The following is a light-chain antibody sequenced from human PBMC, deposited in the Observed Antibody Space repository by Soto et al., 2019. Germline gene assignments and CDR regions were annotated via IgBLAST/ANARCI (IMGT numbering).Light chain of an antibody. V-gene: IGLV1-36*01. CDR3: ASWDDSLKAWV. Sequence: QSVLTQPPSVSGAPRQRVTISCSGSSSNIGNNAINWYQQLPGKAPKLLIFYDTVVPSGVSDRFSGSKSGTSASLTISGLQSEDEADYHCASWDDSLKAWVFGGGTKLTVL. J-gene: IGLJ3*02. CDR2: YDT. CDR1: SSNIGNNA.